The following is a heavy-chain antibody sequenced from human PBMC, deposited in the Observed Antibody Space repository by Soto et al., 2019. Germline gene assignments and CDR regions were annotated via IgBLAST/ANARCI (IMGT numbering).Heavy chain of an antibody. CDR3: AKVSRKVLLWFGAPDP. CDR1: GGSFSGYY. D-gene: IGHD3-10*01. CDR2: VNHSGTT. V-gene: IGHV4-34*01. Sequence: TCAVYGGSFSGYYWTWIRQSPEKGLEWIGEVNHSGTTYYNPSLKTRVTISVHTPKNQFSLKMSSVTAADTAVYYCAKVSRKVLLWFGAPDPWGQGTLVTVSS. J-gene: IGHJ5*02.